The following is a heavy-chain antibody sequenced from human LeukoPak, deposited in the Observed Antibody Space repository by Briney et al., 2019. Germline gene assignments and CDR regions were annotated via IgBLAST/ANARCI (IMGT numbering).Heavy chain of an antibody. J-gene: IGHJ3*02. CDR3: ARDTPYSSSPYAFDI. CDR1: GGSISSYY. D-gene: IGHD6-6*01. CDR2: IYTSGST. V-gene: IGHV4-4*07. Sequence: SETLSLTCTVSGGSISSYYWSWIRQPAGKGLEWIGRIYTSGSTNYNPSLKSRVTMSVDTSKNQFSLKLSSVTAADTAVYYCARDTPYSSSPYAFDIWGPGTMVTVSS.